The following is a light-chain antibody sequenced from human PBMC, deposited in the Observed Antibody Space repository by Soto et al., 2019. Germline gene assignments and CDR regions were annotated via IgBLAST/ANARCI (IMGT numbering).Light chain of an antibody. J-gene: IGLJ1*01. Sequence: QSLLTQAASVSGSRGQSITISCTGTISDVGSYNLVSWYQQHPGKAPKLMIYEGSKRPSGVSNRFSGSKSGNTASLTISGLQAEDEADYYCCSYAGSSTSVFGTGTKVTVL. CDR3: CSYAGSSTSV. CDR2: EGS. CDR1: ISDVGSYNL. V-gene: IGLV2-23*01.